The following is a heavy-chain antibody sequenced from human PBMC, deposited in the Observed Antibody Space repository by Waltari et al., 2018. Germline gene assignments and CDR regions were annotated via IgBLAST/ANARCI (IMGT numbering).Heavy chain of an antibody. CDR2: IRSKASGGTT. V-gene: IGHV3-49*04. J-gene: IGHJ4*02. Sequence: EVQLVESGGGLVQPGRSLRLSCTGSGFTFGDHGRRWVRQAPGKGLEWVGFIRSKASGGTTEYAASVKGRFTISREDSKSIAYLQMNSLKTEDTAVYYCTRDHRIVVVPAALFDYWGQGTLVTVSS. D-gene: IGHD2-2*01. CDR3: TRDHRIVVVPAALFDY. CDR1: GFTFGDHG.